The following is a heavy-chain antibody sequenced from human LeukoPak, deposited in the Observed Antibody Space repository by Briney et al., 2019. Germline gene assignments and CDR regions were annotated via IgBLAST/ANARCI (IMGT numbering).Heavy chain of an antibody. CDR1: GGSFSGYY. D-gene: IGHD3-10*01. Sequence: SETLSLTCAVYGGSFSGYYWSWIRQPPGKGLEWIGEINHSGSTNYNPSLKSRVTISVDTSKNQFSLKLSSVTAADTAVYYCARDGYYGSGSYSKAFDYWGQGTLVTVSS. J-gene: IGHJ4*02. V-gene: IGHV4-34*01. CDR3: ARDGYYGSGSYSKAFDY. CDR2: INHSGST.